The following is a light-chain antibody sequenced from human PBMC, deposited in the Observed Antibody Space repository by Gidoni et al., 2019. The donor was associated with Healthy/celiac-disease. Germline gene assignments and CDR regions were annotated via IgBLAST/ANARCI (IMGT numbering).Light chain of an antibody. J-gene: IGKJ1*01. V-gene: IGKV3-11*01. CDR2: DAS. CDR3: QQRSNWWT. Sequence: ESGLKQSPATLSLSPGERATLPCRASQSVSSYLAWYQQKPGQAPRLLIYDASNRATGIPARFSGSGSGTDFTLTIRSLEPEDFAVYYCQQRSNWWTFGQGTKVEIK. CDR1: QSVSSY.